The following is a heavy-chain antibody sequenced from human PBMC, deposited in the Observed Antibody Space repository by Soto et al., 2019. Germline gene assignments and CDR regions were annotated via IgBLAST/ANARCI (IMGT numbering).Heavy chain of an antibody. CDR3: ARVDYGDYAYYFDY. V-gene: IGHV3-48*01. J-gene: IGHJ4*02. CDR2: ISSSSSTI. D-gene: IGHD4-17*01. Sequence: GGSLRLSCAASGFTFSSYSMNWVRQAPGKGLEWVSYISSSSSTIYYADSVKGRFTISRDNAKNSLYLQMNSLRAEDTAVYYSARVDYGDYAYYFDYWGQETLVTFSS. CDR1: GFTFSSYS.